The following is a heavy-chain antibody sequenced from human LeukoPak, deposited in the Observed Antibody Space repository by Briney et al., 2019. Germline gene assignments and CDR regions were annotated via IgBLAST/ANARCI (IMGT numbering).Heavy chain of an antibody. D-gene: IGHD1-1*01. Sequence: SETLSLTCSVSGGSIRSSDDYWGFVRQTPGKGLEWMGSIYHSGSTYYNPSLKSRVTISVDTSKNQFSLKLSSVTAADTAVYYCARDLPPGLEPDYYYYMDVWGKGTTVTVSS. CDR3: ARDLPPGLEPDYYYYMDV. V-gene: IGHV4-39*07. J-gene: IGHJ6*03. CDR1: GGSIRSSDDY. CDR2: IYHSGST.